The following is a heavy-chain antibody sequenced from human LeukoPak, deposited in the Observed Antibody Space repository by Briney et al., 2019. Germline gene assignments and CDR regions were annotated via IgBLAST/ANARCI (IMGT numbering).Heavy chain of an antibody. V-gene: IGHV3-21*01. D-gene: IGHD1-7*01. CDR1: GFTFSTYN. CDR2: ISSGSRYL. Sequence: PGGSLRLSCTASGFTFSTYNMSWVRQAPGKGLEWVSSISSGSRYLYYADSVKGRFTISRDNGKNSLYLQMNSLRAEDTAVYYCAKGAWLELTNYYYMDVWGKGTTVTVSS. CDR3: AKGAWLELTNYYYMDV. J-gene: IGHJ6*03.